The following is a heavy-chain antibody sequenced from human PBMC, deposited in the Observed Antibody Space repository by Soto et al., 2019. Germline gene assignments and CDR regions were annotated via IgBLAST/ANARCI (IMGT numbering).Heavy chain of an antibody. CDR2: ISAHNGNT. V-gene: IGHV1-18*01. J-gene: IGHJ4*02. D-gene: IGHD1-1*01. Sequence: QVHLVQSGAEVKKPGASVKVSCKGSGYIFTTYGITWVRQAPGQGLEWMGWISAHNGNTNYAQKLQGRVTVTRATSTSTAYRELSNRRSDDTAVNYGETGRYGDSWGQGDLVTVSS. CDR1: GYIFTTYG. CDR3: ETGRYGDS.